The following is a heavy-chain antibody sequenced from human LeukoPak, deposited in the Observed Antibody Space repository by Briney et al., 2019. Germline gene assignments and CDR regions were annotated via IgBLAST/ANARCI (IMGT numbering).Heavy chain of an antibody. CDR3: ARGGRSYYYDSSGYFF. J-gene: IGHJ4*02. CDR1: GGTFSSYA. V-gene: IGHV1-69*01. CDR2: IIPVFGTA. D-gene: IGHD3-22*01. Sequence: GASVEVSCKASGGTFSSYAISWVRQAPGQGLEWMGGIIPVFGTANYAQKFQGRVTITADESTSTAYMELSSLRSEDTAVYYCARGGRSYYYDSSGYFFWGQGTLVTVSS.